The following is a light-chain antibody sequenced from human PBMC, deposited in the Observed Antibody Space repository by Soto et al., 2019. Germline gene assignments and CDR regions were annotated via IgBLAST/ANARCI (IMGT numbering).Light chain of an antibody. CDR1: QSISAH. V-gene: IGKV1-39*01. Sequence: DIQMTQSPSSLSASVGDRVTITCRASQSISAHLNWYQQKPGKAPKVLIYAATNLESGVPSRFSGSGSGTYFTLTISSLEPEDFATYYCQEGYTTPGTFGQGTKVE. CDR3: QEGYTTPGT. CDR2: AAT. J-gene: IGKJ1*01.